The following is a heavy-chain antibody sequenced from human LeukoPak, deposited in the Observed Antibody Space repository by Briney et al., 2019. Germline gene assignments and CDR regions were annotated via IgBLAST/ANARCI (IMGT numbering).Heavy chain of an antibody. J-gene: IGHJ4*02. Sequence: GGSLRLSCAASGFTFSSYAMSWVRQAPGKGLEWVSAISGSGGSTYYADSVKGRFTISRDNSKDTLYLQMNSLRAEDTAVYYCARVGAVAGFDYWGQGTLVTVSS. CDR2: ISGSGGST. CDR3: ARVGAVAGFDY. D-gene: IGHD6-19*01. CDR1: GFTFSSYA. V-gene: IGHV3-23*01.